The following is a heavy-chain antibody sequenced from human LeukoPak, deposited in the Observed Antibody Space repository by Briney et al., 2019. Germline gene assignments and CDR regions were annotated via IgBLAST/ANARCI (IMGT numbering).Heavy chain of an antibody. Sequence: SETLSLTCTVSGGSISSSSYYWGWIRQPPGKGLEWIGSIYYSGSTYYNPSLKSRVTISVDTSKNQFSLKLSSVTAADTAVYYCARIRPCSTSCYDAFDIWGQGTMVTVSS. D-gene: IGHD2-2*01. V-gene: IGHV4-39*01. CDR1: GGSISSSSYY. J-gene: IGHJ3*02. CDR2: IYYSGST. CDR3: ARIRPCSTSCYDAFDI.